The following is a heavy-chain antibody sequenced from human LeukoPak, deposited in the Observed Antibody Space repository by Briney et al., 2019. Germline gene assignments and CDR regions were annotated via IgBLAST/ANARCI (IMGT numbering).Heavy chain of an antibody. CDR1: GFTFSDYY. Sequence: GGSLRLSCAASGFTFSDYYMSWIRQAPGKGLEWVSYISSSGSTIYYADSVKGRFTISRDNAKNSLYLQMNSLRAEDTAVYYCARESRSYSRRGYYYYGMDVWGQGTTVTVSS. V-gene: IGHV3-11*01. CDR2: ISSSGSTI. J-gene: IGHJ6*02. CDR3: ARESRSYSRRGYYYYGMDV. D-gene: IGHD4-11*01.